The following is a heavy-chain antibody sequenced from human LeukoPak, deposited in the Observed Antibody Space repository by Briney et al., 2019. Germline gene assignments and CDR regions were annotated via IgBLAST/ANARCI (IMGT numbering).Heavy chain of an antibody. D-gene: IGHD6-13*01. Sequence: GASVKVSCKASGYTFTGYYMHWVRQAPGQGLEWMGWINPNSGGTNYAQKFQGRVTMTRDTSISTAYMELSSLRSEDTAVYYCARGPDGSSWYSFNYYYYYMDVWGKGTTVTISS. V-gene: IGHV1-2*02. CDR2: INPNSGGT. J-gene: IGHJ6*03. CDR3: ARGPDGSSWYSFNYYYYYMDV. CDR1: GYTFTGYY.